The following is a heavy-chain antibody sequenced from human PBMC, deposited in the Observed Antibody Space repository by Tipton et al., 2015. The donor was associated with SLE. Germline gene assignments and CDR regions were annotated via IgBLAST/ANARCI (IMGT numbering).Heavy chain of an antibody. J-gene: IGHJ6*02. Sequence: RGRFTISRDNAKDTVYLQMNTLRPEDTAVYYCAMGTMDVWGQGTTVTVSS. D-gene: IGHD7-27*01. CDR3: AMGTMDV. V-gene: IGHV3-74*01.